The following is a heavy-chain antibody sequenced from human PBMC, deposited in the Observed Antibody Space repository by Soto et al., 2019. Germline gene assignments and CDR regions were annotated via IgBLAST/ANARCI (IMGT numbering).Heavy chain of an antibody. J-gene: IGHJ4*02. CDR1: GDSVSSNSAA. CDR2: TYYRSKWYN. V-gene: IGHV6-1*01. Sequence: SQTLSLTCAISGDSVSSNSAAWNWIRQSPSRGLEWLGRTYYRSKWYNDYAVSVKSRITINPDTSKNQFSLRLNSVTPEDTAVYYCAGARSTWGSTWYFDYWAQGTLVTVSS. CDR3: AGARSTWGSTWYFDY. D-gene: IGHD6-13*01.